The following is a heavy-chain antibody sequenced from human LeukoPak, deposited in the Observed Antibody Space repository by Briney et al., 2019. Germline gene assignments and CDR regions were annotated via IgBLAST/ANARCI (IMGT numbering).Heavy chain of an antibody. CDR1: GGSFSGYY. D-gene: IGHD3-16*02. CDR3: ARGGHYDYVWGSYRYRYYFDY. CDR2: INHSGST. J-gene: IGHJ4*02. V-gene: IGHV4-34*01. Sequence: SETLSLTCAVYGGSFSGYYWSWIRQPPGKGLEWIGEINHSGSTNYNPSLKSRVTISVDTSKNQFSLKLSSVTAADTAVYYCARGGHYDYVWGSYRYRYYFDYWGQGTLVTVSS.